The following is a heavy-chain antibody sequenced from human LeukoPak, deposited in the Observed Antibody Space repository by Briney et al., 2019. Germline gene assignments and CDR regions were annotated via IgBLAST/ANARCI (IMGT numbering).Heavy chain of an antibody. V-gene: IGHV3-21*01. D-gene: IGHD2-2*01. CDR1: GFTFSSYA. J-gene: IGHJ5*02. Sequence: GGSLRLSCAASGFTFSSYAMNWVRQAPGKGLEWVSSISSSSSYICYADSVKGRFTISRDNAKNSLYLQMNSLRAEDTAVYYCARGDCSSTSCYDGDWFDPWGQGTLVTVSS. CDR3: ARGDCSSTSCYDGDWFDP. CDR2: ISSSSSYI.